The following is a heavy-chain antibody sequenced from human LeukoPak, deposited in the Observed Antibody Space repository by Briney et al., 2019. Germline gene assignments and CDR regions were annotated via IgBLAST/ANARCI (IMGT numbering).Heavy chain of an antibody. J-gene: IGHJ4*02. CDR3: TTFYTRLTDY. D-gene: IGHD2/OR15-2a*01. CDR2: INQDGSEK. CDR1: GFNFNSYR. V-gene: IGHV3-7*05. Sequence: GGSLRLSCAASGFNFNSYRINWVRLAPGKGLEWLASINQDGSEKYYVDSVKGRFTISRDNAKNSLYLQMNRLRAEDTAVYYCTTFYTRLTDYWGQGTLVTVSS.